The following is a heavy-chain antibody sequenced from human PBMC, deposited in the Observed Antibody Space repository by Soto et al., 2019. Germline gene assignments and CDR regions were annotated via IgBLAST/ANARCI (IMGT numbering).Heavy chain of an antibody. V-gene: IGHV1-69*12. CDR1: GGTFSSYA. CDR3: ARDWGGGGDCYSVSSYFDY. J-gene: IGHJ4*02. Sequence: QVQLVQSGAEVKKPGSSVKVSCKASGGTFSSYAISWVRQAPGQGLEWMGGIIPIFGTANYAQKLQGRVTITADESTSTAYMEVSSLRSEDTAVYYCARDWGGGGDCYSVSSYFDYWGQGTLVTVSS. CDR2: IIPIFGTA. D-gene: IGHD2-21*02.